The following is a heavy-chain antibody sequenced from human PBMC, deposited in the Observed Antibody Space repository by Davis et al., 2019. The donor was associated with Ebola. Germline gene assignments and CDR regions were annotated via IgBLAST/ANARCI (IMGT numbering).Heavy chain of an antibody. CDR3: ARDENSNYGFYYYGMDV. CDR1: GGTFSSYA. V-gene: IGHV1-69*04. D-gene: IGHD4-11*01. Sequence: AASVKVSCKASGGTFSSYAISWVRQAPGQGLEWMVRIIPILGIANYAQKFQGRVTITADKSTSTAYMELSSLRSEDTAVYYCARDENSNYGFYYYGMDVWGQGTTVTVSS. J-gene: IGHJ6*02. CDR2: IIPILGIA.